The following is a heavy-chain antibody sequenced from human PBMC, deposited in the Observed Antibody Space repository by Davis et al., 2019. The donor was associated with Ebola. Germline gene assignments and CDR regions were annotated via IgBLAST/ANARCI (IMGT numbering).Heavy chain of an antibody. J-gene: IGHJ6*02. CDR2: IWYDGSNK. D-gene: IGHD2-15*01. Sequence: GGSLRLSCAASGFTFSSYGMHWVRQAPGKGLEWVAVIWYDGSNKYYADSVKGRFTISRDNSKNTLYLQMNSLRAEDTAVYYCARDLEDIVVVVAAKDYYYGMDVWGQGTTVTVSS. CDR3: ARDLEDIVVVVAAKDYYYGMDV. V-gene: IGHV3-33*01. CDR1: GFTFSSYG.